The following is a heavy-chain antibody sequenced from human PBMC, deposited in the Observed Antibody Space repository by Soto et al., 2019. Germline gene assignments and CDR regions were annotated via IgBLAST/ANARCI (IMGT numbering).Heavy chain of an antibody. D-gene: IGHD2-2*01. CDR1: GYTFTSYA. Sequence: ASVKVSCKASGYTFTSYAMHWVRQAPGQRLEWMGWINAGNGNTKYSQKFQGRVTITRDTSASTAYMELSSLRSEDTAVYYCARSTRPGVNVLVGPAAIQESYCFDYWGQGTLVTVSS. V-gene: IGHV1-3*01. CDR2: INAGNGNT. J-gene: IGHJ4*02. CDR3: ARSTRPGVNVLVGPAAIQESYCFDY.